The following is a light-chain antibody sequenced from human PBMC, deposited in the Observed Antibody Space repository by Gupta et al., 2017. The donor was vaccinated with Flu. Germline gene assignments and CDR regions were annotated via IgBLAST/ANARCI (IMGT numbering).Light chain of an antibody. V-gene: IGLV2-14*01. J-gene: IGLJ1*01. CDR3: SSYTSSNTLYV. Sequence: QLGLTQPASVSGSPGQPITLSCTGTSSDVGGSNNVSWYQQHPGKAPRLMIYEVSNRPSGVPNRFSGSKSGNTASLTISGLQAEDEADFYCSSYTSSNTLYVFGTGTKITVL. CDR2: EVS. CDR1: SSDVGGSNN.